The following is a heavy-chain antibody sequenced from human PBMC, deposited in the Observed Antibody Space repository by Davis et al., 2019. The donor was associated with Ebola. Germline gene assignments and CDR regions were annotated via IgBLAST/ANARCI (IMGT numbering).Heavy chain of an antibody. CDR2: ISYDGSNK. D-gene: IGHD6-6*01. CDR3: ARDQEYSSY. V-gene: IGHV3-30-3*01. J-gene: IGHJ2*01. CDR1: GFTFSGSA. Sequence: GESLKISCAASGFTFSGSAMHWVRQAPGKGLEWVAVISYDGSNKYYADSVKGRFTISRDNSKNTLYLQMNSLRAEDTAVYYCARDQEYSSYWGRGTLVTVSS.